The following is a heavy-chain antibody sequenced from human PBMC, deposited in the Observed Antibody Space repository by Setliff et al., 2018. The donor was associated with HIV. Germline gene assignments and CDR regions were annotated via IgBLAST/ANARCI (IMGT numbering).Heavy chain of an antibody. CDR2: IYSSGSP. CDR3: ARHRDPPGTSWIYYYYYMDL. Sequence: SETLSLTCRVSGGSIISGNYSGGWIRQPPGKRLEWLGSIYSSGSPSYNPSLSSRLTISVDTSKNHVSLRLSSVTDAATGVYYCARHRDPPGTSWIYYYYYMDLWGEGTTVTVSS. CDR1: GGSIISGNYS. D-gene: IGHD6-13*01. V-gene: IGHV4-39*01. J-gene: IGHJ6*03.